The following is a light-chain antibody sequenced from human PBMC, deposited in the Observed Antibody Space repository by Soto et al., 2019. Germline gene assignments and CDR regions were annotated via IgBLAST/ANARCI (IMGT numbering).Light chain of an antibody. CDR2: DGT. CDR1: QSVGNNY. Sequence: PGERATLSCRASQSVGNNYLAWFQQKPGQAPRLLIDDGTRRATGIPDRFSGSGSGTDFTLTISRLEPEDFAVYYCQQCASSPLTFGGGTKVEIK. CDR3: QQCASSPLT. V-gene: IGKV3-20*01. J-gene: IGKJ4*01.